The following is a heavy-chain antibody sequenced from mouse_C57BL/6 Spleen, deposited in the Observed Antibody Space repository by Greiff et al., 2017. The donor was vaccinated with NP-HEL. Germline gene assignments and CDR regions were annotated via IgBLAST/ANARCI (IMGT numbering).Heavy chain of an antibody. J-gene: IGHJ3*01. Sequence: VQLKESGPELVKPGASVKISCKASGYSFTGYYMNWVKQSPEKSLEWIGEINPSTGGTTYNQKFKAKATLTVDKSSSTAYMQLKSLTSEDSAVYYCATIYYDYDGGAWFAYWGQGTLVTVSA. CDR2: INPSTGGT. CDR3: ATIYYDYDGGAWFAY. V-gene: IGHV1-42*01. CDR1: GYSFTGYY. D-gene: IGHD2-4*01.